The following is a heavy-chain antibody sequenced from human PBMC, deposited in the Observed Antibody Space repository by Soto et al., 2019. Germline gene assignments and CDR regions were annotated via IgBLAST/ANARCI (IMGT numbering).Heavy chain of an antibody. J-gene: IGHJ6*02. D-gene: IGHD3-10*01. CDR1: GGSISSSNW. V-gene: IGHV4-4*02. CDR2: IYHSGST. Sequence: SETLSLTCAVSGGSISSSNWWSWVRQPPGKGLEWIGEIYHSGSTNYNPSLKSRVTISVDTSKNQFSLKLSSVTAADTAVYYCARAYGSGYMDVWGQGTTVTVSS. CDR3: ARAYGSGYMDV.